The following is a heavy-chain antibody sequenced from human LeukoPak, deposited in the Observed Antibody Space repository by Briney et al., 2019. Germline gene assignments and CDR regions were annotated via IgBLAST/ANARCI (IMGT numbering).Heavy chain of an antibody. CDR3: AKAGAVTYMDV. J-gene: IGHJ6*03. D-gene: IGHD6-19*01. CDR1: GFTFSSYG. V-gene: IGHV3-33*06. Sequence: GRSLRLSCAASGFTFSSYGMHWVRQAPGKGLEWVAVIWYDGSNKYYADSVKGRFTISRDNSKNTLYLQMNSLRAEDTAVYYCAKAGAVTYMDVRGKGTTVTVSS. CDR2: IWYDGSNK.